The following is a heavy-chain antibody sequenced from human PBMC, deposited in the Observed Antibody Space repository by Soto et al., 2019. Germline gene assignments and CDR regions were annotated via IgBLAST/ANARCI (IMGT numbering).Heavy chain of an antibody. Sequence: QVPLVQSGAEVKKPGASVKVSCKASGYTFTSYGISWVRQAPGQGLEWMGWISAYNGNTNYAQKLQGRVTMTTDTSTSTAYMELRSLRSDDTSVYYCARARSPMGGAMVVAAPNSYYFDYWGPGTLVTVSS. CDR1: GYTFTSYG. CDR2: ISAYNGNT. J-gene: IGHJ4*02. V-gene: IGHV1-18*01. CDR3: ARARSPMGGAMVVAAPNSYYFDY. D-gene: IGHD2-15*01.